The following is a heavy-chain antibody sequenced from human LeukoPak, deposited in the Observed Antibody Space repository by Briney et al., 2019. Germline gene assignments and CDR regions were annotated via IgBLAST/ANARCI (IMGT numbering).Heavy chain of an antibody. V-gene: IGHV4-59*01. Sequence: SETLSLTCTVSGGSISSYYWSWIRQPPGKGLEWIGYIYYSGSTNYNPSLKSRVTISVDTSKNQFSLKLSSVTAADTAVYYCARLTSSGYFEADHWGQGTLVTVSS. CDR3: ARLTSSGYFEADH. CDR2: IYYSGST. D-gene: IGHD3-22*01. CDR1: GGSISSYY. J-gene: IGHJ4*02.